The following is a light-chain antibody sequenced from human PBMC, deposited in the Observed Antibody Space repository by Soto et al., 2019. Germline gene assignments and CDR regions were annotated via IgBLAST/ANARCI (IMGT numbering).Light chain of an antibody. Sequence: EIVLTQSPATLSLSPGESATLSCRASQSVSSYLAWYQQKPGQAPRLLIYDASNRATGIPARFSGSGSGTDFTLTISSLEPEDFAVYYCQQRSNWLTVGQGTRLEIK. V-gene: IGKV3-11*01. CDR2: DAS. CDR3: QQRSNWLT. CDR1: QSVSSY. J-gene: IGKJ5*01.